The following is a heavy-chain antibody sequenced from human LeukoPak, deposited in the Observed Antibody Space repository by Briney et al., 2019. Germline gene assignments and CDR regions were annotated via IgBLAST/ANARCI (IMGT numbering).Heavy chain of an antibody. CDR2: ISSSSSYV. CDR3: ASEAARLQNFDY. V-gene: IGHV3-21*01. J-gene: IGHJ4*02. CDR1: GFTFSSYS. Sequence: GRSLRLSCAASGFTFSSYSMNWVRQAPGKGLKWVSSISSSSSYVYYADSVKGRFTISRDNAKNSLYLQMNSLRAEDTAVYYCASEAARLQNFDYWGQGTLVTVSS. D-gene: IGHD6-6*01.